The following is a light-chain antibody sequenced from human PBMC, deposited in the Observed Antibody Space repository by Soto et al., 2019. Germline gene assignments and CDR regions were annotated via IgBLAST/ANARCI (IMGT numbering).Light chain of an antibody. V-gene: IGLV2-14*01. CDR2: EVG. CDR1: SY. Sequence: QSVLTQPASASGSPGQSITISCTGTSYVSWYQQHPGKAPKLMIYEVGNRPSGVSIRFSGSKSGNTASLTISGLQADDEADYYCSSYAHSSIYVFGTGTKVTVL. CDR3: SSYAHSSIYV. J-gene: IGLJ1*01.